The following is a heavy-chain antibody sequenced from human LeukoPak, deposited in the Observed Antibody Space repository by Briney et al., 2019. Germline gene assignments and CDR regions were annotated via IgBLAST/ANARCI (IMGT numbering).Heavy chain of an antibody. CDR2: ISSSMSTK. CDR1: GFTFSSYR. CDR3: AKEGSGDTANGFDY. D-gene: IGHD5-18*01. Sequence: GGSLRLSCAASGFTFSSYRMNWVRQAPGKGLEWVSFISSSMSTKYYADSVKGRFTISRDNSKNTLYLQMNSLRAEDTAVYYCAKEGSGDTANGFDYWGQGTPVTVSS. V-gene: IGHV3-48*01. J-gene: IGHJ4*02.